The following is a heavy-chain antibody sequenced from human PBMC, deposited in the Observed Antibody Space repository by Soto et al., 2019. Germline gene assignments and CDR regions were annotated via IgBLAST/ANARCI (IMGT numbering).Heavy chain of an antibody. V-gene: IGHV3-66*01. D-gene: IGHD3-10*01. J-gene: IGHJ3*02. CDR3: ARDWWLDYYGSGSYYNVKAFYAFDI. Sequence: PGGSLRLSCAASGFTVSSNYMSWVRQAPGKGLEWVSVIYSGGSTYYADSVKGRFTISRDNSKNTLYLQMNSLRAEDTAVYYCARDWWLDYYGSGSYYNVKAFYAFDIWGQGTMVTVSS. CDR1: GFTVSSNY. CDR2: IYSGGST.